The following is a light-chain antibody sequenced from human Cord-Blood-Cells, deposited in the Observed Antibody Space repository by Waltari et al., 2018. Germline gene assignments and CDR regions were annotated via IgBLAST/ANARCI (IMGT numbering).Light chain of an antibody. J-gene: IGKJ1*01. V-gene: IGKV4-1*01. CDR1: QSVLYSSNNKNY. CDR2: WAS. Sequence: DIVMTQSPDSLAVSLGERATINCKSSQSVLYSSNNKNYIAWYKQKPGQPPKLLIYWASTRESGVPDRFSGSGSGTDFTLTISSLQAEDVAVYYCQQYYSTLTWTSGQGTKVEIK. CDR3: QQYYSTLTWT.